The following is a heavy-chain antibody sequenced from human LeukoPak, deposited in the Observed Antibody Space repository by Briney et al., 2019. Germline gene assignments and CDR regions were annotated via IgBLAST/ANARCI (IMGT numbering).Heavy chain of an antibody. CDR2: IYYSGST. J-gene: IGHJ4*02. CDR3: ARTSLDYYDSSGYDY. D-gene: IGHD3-22*01. Sequence: PSETLSLTCTVSGGSITSSIHYWGWIRQSPGKGLEWIGTIYYSGSTYYNPSLRSRVTISVDTSKNQFSLKLSSVTAADTAVYYCARTSLDYYDSSGYDYWGQGTLVTVSS. CDR1: GGSITSSIHY. V-gene: IGHV4-39*07.